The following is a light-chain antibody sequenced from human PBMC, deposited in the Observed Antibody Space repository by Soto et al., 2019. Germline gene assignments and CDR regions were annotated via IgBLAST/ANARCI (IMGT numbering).Light chain of an antibody. V-gene: IGLV2-14*01. J-gene: IGLJ2*01. Sequence: QSALTQPASVSGSPGQSITLSCTGSSSDIGRFNSVSWYQQHPGAAPKLIIFDVTNRPSGVSDRFSGSKSGNTASLTISGLQPEDQADYSCRSYTARSTLVFGGGTKLTVL. CDR2: DVT. CDR1: SSDIGRFNS. CDR3: RSYTARSTLV.